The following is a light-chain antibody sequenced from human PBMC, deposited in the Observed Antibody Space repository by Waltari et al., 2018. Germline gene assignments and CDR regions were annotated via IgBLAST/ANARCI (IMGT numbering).Light chain of an antibody. CDR3: QHYVRLPVT. J-gene: IGKJ1*01. CDR2: DAS. V-gene: IGKV3-20*01. CDR1: QSVGRA. Sequence: SCRASQSVGRALAWYQQKPGQAPILLIYDASIRATGVPDRFSGSGSGTDFSLTISRLEPEDVAVYNCQHYVRLPVTFGQGTKVE.